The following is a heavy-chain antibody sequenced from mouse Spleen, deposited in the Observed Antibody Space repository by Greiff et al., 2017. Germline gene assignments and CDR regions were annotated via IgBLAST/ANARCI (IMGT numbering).Heavy chain of an antibody. V-gene: IGHV1-80*01. D-gene: IGHD2-3*01. CDR1: GYAFSSYW. CDR3: ARVTMMSSFAY. CDR2: IYPADGDT. J-gene: IGHJ3*01. Sequence: QVQLQQSGAELVRPGSSVKISCKASGYAFSSYWMNWVKQRPGQGLEWIGQIYPADGDTNYNGKFKGKATLTADKSSSTAYMQLSSLTSEDSAVYFCARVTMMSSFAYWGQGTLVTVSA.